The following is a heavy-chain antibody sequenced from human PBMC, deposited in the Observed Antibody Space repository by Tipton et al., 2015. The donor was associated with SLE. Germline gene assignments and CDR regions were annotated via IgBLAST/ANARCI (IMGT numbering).Heavy chain of an antibody. Sequence: QLVQSGGGLVQPGGSLRVSYAASGFTFRNYAMYWVRQAPGKGLEWVGSVFYTGATSYNPSLKSRVSISVDTSKNQFSLKLSSVTAADTAVYYCARDRRGGSYSLGYFDYWGQGTLVTVSS. J-gene: IGHJ4*02. CDR2: VFYTGAT. CDR1: GFTFRNYA. CDR3: ARDRRGGSYSLGYFDY. V-gene: IGHV4-39*07. D-gene: IGHD1-26*01.